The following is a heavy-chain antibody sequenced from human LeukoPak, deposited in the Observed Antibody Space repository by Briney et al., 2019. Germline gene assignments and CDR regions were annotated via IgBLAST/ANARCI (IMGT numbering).Heavy chain of an antibody. CDR3: ARDEIAVAGTSNYWYFDL. V-gene: IGHV1-46*01. Sequence: PGGSLRLSCAASGFTFSSYGMHWVRQAPGQGLEWMGTINPSGGSTSYAQKFQGRVTMTRDMSTSTVYMELSSLRSEDTAVYYCARDEIAVAGTSNYWYFDLWGRGTLVTVSS. J-gene: IGHJ2*01. CDR2: INPSGGST. D-gene: IGHD6-19*01. CDR1: GFTFSSYG.